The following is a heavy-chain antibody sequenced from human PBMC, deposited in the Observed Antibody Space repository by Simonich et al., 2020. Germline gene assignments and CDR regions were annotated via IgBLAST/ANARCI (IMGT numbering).Heavy chain of an antibody. D-gene: IGHD4-4*01. CDR1: GFTFSSYW. CDR2: INSDGSNT. J-gene: IGHJ3*02. Sequence: EVQLVESGGGLVQPGGSLRLSCAASGFTFSSYWMHWVRQAPGKGLEWVSRINSDGSNTSDADSVKGRFTSSRDNAKNTLYLQMNSLRAEDTAVYYCARDYSNYDAFDIWGQGTMVTVSS. V-gene: IGHV3-74*01. CDR3: ARDYSNYDAFDI.